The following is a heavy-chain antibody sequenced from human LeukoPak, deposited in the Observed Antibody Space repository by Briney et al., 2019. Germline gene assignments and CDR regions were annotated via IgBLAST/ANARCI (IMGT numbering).Heavy chain of an antibody. CDR2: ISGSGGST. CDR1: GFTFSSYA. Sequence: PGGSLRLSCAASGFTFSSYAMSWVRQAPGKGLEWVSAISGSGGSTYYADSVKGRFTISRDNSKNTLYLQMNSLRAEDTAVYYCAKDKSDCGGDCYQGGFDYWGQGTLVTVSS. D-gene: IGHD2-21*02. CDR3: AKDKSDCGGDCYQGGFDY. J-gene: IGHJ4*02. V-gene: IGHV3-23*01.